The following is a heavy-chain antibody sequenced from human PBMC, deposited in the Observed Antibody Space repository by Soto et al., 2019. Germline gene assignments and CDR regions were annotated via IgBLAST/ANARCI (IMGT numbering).Heavy chain of an antibody. Sequence: EVQLAESGGGMVQPGGSLRLSCVASGFTFSSYDMHWVRQAPGKGLEYVSSISSNGGTTYYGNSVEGRFTISRDKSKNTLYLQMGSVRAEDVAVYYCVRRVSGNYDYWGQGTLVTVSS. CDR1: GFTFSSYD. CDR3: VRRVSGNYDY. J-gene: IGHJ4*02. CDR2: ISSNGGTT. D-gene: IGHD1-7*01. V-gene: IGHV3-64*01.